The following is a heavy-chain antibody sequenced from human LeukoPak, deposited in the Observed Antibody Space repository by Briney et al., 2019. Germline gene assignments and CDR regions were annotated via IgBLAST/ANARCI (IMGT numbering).Heavy chain of an antibody. CDR2: INPNSGDI. Sequence: ASVKVSCKTSGYTFSDYYVQWLRQVPGQGLEWMGWINPNSGDINSAHKFRGRVTLTKDTSISTAYLELTGLTSDDTAIYYCAREGRGPGHWAGFDFWGQGALVTVSS. V-gene: IGHV1-2*02. J-gene: IGHJ4*02. CDR1: GYTFSDYY. CDR3: AREGRGPGHWAGFDF. D-gene: IGHD7-27*01.